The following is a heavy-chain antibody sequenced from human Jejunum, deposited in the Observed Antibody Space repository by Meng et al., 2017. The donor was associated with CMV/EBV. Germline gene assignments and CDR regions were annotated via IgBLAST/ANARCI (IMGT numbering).Heavy chain of an antibody. CDR2: VSYSGST. Sequence: VSGGSVSSHNYYWTWIRQPPGNGLEWIGYVSYSGSTNYNPSLETRITISVDTSKNQFSLRLTSMTPADTAVYYCAWSPNMYYFDYWGQGIPVTVSS. J-gene: IGHJ4*02. V-gene: IGHV4-61*01. CDR1: GGSVSSHNYY. D-gene: IGHD3-3*01. CDR3: AWSPNMYYFDY.